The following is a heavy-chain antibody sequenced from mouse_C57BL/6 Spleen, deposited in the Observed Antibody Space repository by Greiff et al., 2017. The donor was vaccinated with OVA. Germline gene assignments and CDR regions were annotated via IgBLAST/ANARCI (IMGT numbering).Heavy chain of an antibody. V-gene: IGHV1-69*01. CDR2: IDPSDSYT. D-gene: IGHD3-1*01. J-gene: IGHJ3*01. Sequence: QVQLQQPGAELVMPGASVKLSCKASGYTFTSYWMHWVKQRPGQGLEWIGEIDPSDSYTNYNQKFKGKSTLTVDKSSSTAYMQLSSLTSEDSAVDYCARGGTRGYKSLFAYWGQGTLVTVSA. CDR3: ARGGTRGYKSLFAY. CDR1: GYTFTSYW.